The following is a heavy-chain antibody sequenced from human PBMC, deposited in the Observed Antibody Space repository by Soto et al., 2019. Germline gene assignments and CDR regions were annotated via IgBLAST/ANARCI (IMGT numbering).Heavy chain of an antibody. CDR1: GGSFSGYY. V-gene: IGHV4-34*01. CDR2: INHSGST. D-gene: IGHD3-3*01. Sequence: QVQLRQWGAGLLKPSETLSLTCAVYGGSFSGYYWSWIRQPPGKGLEWIGEINHSGSTNYNPSLKSRVTISVDTSKNQFSLKLSSVTAADTAVYYCARGRITIFGVVITQHLYYFDYWGQGTLVTVSS. CDR3: ARGRITIFGVVITQHLYYFDY. J-gene: IGHJ4*02.